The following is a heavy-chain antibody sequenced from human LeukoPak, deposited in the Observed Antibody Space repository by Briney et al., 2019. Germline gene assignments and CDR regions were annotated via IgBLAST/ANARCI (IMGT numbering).Heavy chain of an antibody. CDR1: GGSISSYY. CDR2: INHSGST. J-gene: IGHJ4*02. CDR3: ARGGTYYYGSGTLFPFDY. D-gene: IGHD3-10*01. Sequence: PSETLSLTCTVSGGSISSYYWSWIRQPPGKGLEWIGEINHSGSTNYNPSLKSRVTISVDTSKNQFSLKLSSVTAADTAVYYCARGGTYYYGSGTLFPFDYWGQGTLVTVSS. V-gene: IGHV4-34*01.